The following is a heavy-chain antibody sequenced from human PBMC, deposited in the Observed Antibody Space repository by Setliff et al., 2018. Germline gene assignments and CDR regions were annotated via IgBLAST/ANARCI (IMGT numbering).Heavy chain of an antibody. CDR3: ARGPSPTVTPSRLIYFYHMDV. CDR1: GDPFNAYG. J-gene: IGHJ6*03. D-gene: IGHD4-17*01. CDR2: IIPVLGMT. Sequence: SVKVSCKASGDPFNAYGVSWVRQAPGQGLEWMEAIIPVLGMTDYAQKFQGRLTITADQSTTTVYMELSSLRFDDTALYYCARGPSPTVTPSRLIYFYHMDVWGAGTTVTVSS. V-gene: IGHV1-69*10.